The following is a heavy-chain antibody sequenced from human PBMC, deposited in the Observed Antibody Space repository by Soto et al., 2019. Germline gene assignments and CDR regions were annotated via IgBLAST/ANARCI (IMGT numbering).Heavy chain of an antibody. CDR2: ISSSSSTI. CDR1: GFTFSSYS. V-gene: IGHV3-48*01. CDR3: ARSGGDQLLTYYYYMDV. Sequence: GGSLRLSCAASGFTFSSYSMNWVRQAPGKGLEWVSYISSSSSTIYYADSVKGRFTISRDNAKNSLYLQMNSLRAEDTAVYYCARSGGDQLLTYYYYMDVWGKGTTVTVSS. J-gene: IGHJ6*03. D-gene: IGHD2-2*01.